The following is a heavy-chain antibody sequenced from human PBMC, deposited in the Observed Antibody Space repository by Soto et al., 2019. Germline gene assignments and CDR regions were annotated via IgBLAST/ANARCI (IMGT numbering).Heavy chain of an antibody. Sequence: PSETLSLTCAVSGFFISSGNYWGWIRKPPGKGLEWIGSIFHGVNTYYNPSLKSRVTISVDMSKNQFSLKLNSVTAADTAVYYCARARWYGAFDVWGQGTVVTV. J-gene: IGHJ3*01. CDR2: IFHGVNT. V-gene: IGHV4-38-2*01. CDR3: ARARWYGAFDV. D-gene: IGHD2-15*01. CDR1: GFFISSGNY.